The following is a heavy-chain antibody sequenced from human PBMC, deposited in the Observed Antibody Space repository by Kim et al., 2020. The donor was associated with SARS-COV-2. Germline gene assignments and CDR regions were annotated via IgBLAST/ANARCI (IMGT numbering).Heavy chain of an antibody. CDR1: GFTFSSYA. J-gene: IGHJ6*02. V-gene: IGHV3-23*01. D-gene: IGHD3-22*01. Sequence: GGSLRLSCAASGFTFSSYAMSWVRQAPGKGLEWVSAISGSGGSTYYADSVKGRFTISRDNSKNTLYLQMNSLRAEDTAVYYCAKEGYDSSGYYYVNYYYGMDVWGQGTTVTVSS. CDR2: ISGSGGST. CDR3: AKEGYDSSGYYYVNYYYGMDV.